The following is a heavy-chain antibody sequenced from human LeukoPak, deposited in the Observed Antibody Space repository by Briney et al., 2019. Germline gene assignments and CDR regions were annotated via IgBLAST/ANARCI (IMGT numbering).Heavy chain of an antibody. V-gene: IGHV4-4*09. Sequence: SETLSLTCTVSGGSISSYYWSWIRQPPGKGLEWIGYIYTSGSTNYNPSLKSRVTISVDTSRNQFSLRLNAMTAADTAVYYCARRNYDILTGFYGGGTYNYYYTDVWGKGTTVIVSS. CDR3: ARRNYDILTGFYGGGTYNYYYTDV. D-gene: IGHD3-9*01. CDR1: GGSISSYY. J-gene: IGHJ6*03. CDR2: IYTSGST.